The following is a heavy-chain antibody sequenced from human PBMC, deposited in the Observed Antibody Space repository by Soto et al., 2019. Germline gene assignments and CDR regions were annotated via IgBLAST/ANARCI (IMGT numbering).Heavy chain of an antibody. J-gene: IGHJ4*02. CDR1: GFSLSSSGVG. D-gene: IGHD3-22*01. CDR3: AHSGYDTSGYYYGFFEY. Sequence: GSGPTLVNPTQTLTLTCTFSGFSLSSSGVGVGWIRQPPGKALEWLALIYWNDDERYSPSLKSRLTITKDTSKTQVVLTMTNMDPVDTATHYCAHSGYDTSGYYYGFFEYWGQGTLVTVSS. V-gene: IGHV2-5*01. CDR2: IYWNDDE.